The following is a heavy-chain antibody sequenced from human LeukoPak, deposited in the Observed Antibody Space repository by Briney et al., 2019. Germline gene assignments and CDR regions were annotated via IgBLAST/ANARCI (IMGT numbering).Heavy chain of an antibody. J-gene: IGHJ6*03. V-gene: IGHV3-7*01. CDR2: IKQDGSGK. D-gene: IGHD3-10*01. CDR3: AKGAFRDQVQGYYYMDV. CDR1: GFTFSSYW. Sequence: GGSLRLSCAASGFTFSSYWMSWVRQAPGKGLEWVANIKQDGSGKYYVDSVKGRFIISRDNAKNSLYLQMNSLRAEDTAVHYCAKGAFRDQVQGYYYMDVWGKGTTVTVSS.